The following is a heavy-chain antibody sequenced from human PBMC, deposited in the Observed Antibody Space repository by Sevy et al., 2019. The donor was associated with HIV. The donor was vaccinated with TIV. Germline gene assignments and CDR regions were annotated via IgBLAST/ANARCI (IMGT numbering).Heavy chain of an antibody. J-gene: IGHJ3*02. CDR2: ISSSSYI. CDR1: GFTFSSYS. CDR3: ARDGSGSAQMAFDI. D-gene: IGHD3-10*01. V-gene: IGHV3-21*01. Sequence: GGSLRLSCAASGFTFSSYSMNWVRQAPGKGLEWVSSISSSSYIYYADSVKGRFTISRDNAKNSLYLQMNSLRAEDTAVYYCARDGSGSAQMAFDIWGKGTMVTVSS.